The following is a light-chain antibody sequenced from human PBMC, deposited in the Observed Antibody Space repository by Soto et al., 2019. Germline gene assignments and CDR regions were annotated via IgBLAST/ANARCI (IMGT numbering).Light chain of an antibody. CDR3: YSYASSSAYV. Sequence: QSALTQPASVSGSPGQSITISCTGSSSDVGGYNYVSWHQQLPGKAPKLMIYDVSNRPSGVSNRFSGSKSGNTASLTISGLQAEDEADYYCYSYASSSAYVFGTGTKLTVL. CDR1: SSDVGGYNY. V-gene: IGLV2-14*01. J-gene: IGLJ1*01. CDR2: DVS.